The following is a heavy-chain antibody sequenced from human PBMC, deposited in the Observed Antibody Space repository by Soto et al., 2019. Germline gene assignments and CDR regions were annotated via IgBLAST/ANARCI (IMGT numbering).Heavy chain of an antibody. CDR3: AKTTDGWFSAFEI. V-gene: IGHV3-23*01. CDR1: GFIFSSYA. CDR2: ISGSGTTA. D-gene: IGHD6-19*01. Sequence: EVQLLESGGGLVQPGGSLRLSCAASGFIFSSYAMSWLREAPGKGLEWVSAISGSGTTAYYADSVKGRFTFSRDNSKSTMYLQISSLRAEDTAVYYCAKTTDGWFSAFEIWGQGTMVTVSS. J-gene: IGHJ3*02.